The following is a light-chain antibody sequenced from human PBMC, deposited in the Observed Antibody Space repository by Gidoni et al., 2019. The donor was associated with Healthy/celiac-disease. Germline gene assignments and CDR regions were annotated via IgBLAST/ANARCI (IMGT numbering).Light chain of an antibody. J-gene: IGKJ1*01. Sequence: EIVLTQSPGTLSLSPGERATLSCRASQSVSSSYLAWYQQKPGQAPRLLIYGASSRATGIPDRFSGSGSGTDFTLTISRLEPEDFAVYYCQQYGSSPPRGFGQGTKVEIK. CDR1: QSVSSSY. CDR2: GAS. CDR3: QQYGSSPPRG. V-gene: IGKV3-20*01.